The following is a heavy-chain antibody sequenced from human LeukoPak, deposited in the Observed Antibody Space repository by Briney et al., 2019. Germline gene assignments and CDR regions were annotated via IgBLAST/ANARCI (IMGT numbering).Heavy chain of an antibody. CDR1: GFTFSTYT. V-gene: IGHV3-21*01. D-gene: IGHD3-22*01. CDR3: ARGAGLYYYDTSGYYSSSDY. Sequence: GGSLRLSCAASGFTFSTYTMNWVRQAPGKGLEWVSSISSSSTYIYYADSVKGRFTISRDNAKSSLYLQLNSLRAEDTAVYYCARGAGLYYYDTSGYYSSSDYWGQGTLVTVSS. J-gene: IGHJ4*02. CDR2: ISSSSTYI.